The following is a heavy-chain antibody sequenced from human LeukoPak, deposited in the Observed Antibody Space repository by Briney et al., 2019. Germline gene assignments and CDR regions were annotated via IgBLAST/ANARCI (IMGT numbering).Heavy chain of an antibody. CDR1: GFTFSSYA. CDR2: ISGSGGST. D-gene: IGHD3-10*01. Sequence: GGSLRLSCAASGFTFSSYAMSWVRQAPGKGLEWVSAISGSGGSTYYADSVKGRFTISRDNSKNTLYLQMNSLRAEDTAVYYCARVNYGSGSYLGAFDIWGQGTMVTVSS. V-gene: IGHV3-23*01. CDR3: ARVNYGSGSYLGAFDI. J-gene: IGHJ3*02.